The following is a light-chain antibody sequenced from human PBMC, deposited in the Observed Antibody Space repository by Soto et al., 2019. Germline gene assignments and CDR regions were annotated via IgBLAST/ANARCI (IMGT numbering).Light chain of an antibody. Sequence: QSVLTQPPSVSGAPGQRVTISCTGSSSNIGAGYDVYWYQQLPGTAPKLLIYGNTNRPSGVPDQFSASKSGTSASLAITGLQAEDEADYYCQSYDNSLNGLYVFGTGTKVTVL. CDR1: SSNIGAGYD. V-gene: IGLV1-40*01. J-gene: IGLJ1*01. CDR3: QSYDNSLNGLYV. CDR2: GNT.